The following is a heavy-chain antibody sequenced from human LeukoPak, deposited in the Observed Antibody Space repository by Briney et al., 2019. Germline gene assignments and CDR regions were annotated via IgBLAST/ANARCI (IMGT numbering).Heavy chain of an antibody. CDR2: IKHSGST. CDR3: ARGYCSSTSCYVDY. J-gene: IGHJ4*02. D-gene: IGHD2-2*01. CDR1: GGSFSGYY. Sequence: SETLSLTCAVYGGSFSGYYWSWIRQPPGKGLEWIGEIKHSGSTNYNPSLKSRVIISVDTSKNQFSLKLSSVTAADTAVYYCARGYCSSTSCYVDYWGQGTLATVSS. V-gene: IGHV4-34*01.